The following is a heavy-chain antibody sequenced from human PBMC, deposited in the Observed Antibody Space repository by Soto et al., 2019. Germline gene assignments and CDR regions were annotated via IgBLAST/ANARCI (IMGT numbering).Heavy chain of an antibody. CDR3: ARFEYYYYYGMDV. J-gene: IGHJ6*02. V-gene: IGHV4-30-4*01. CDR1: GGSISSGDYH. CDR2: IYYSGNT. Sequence: QVQLQESGPGLVKSSQTLSVTCTVSGGSISSGDYHWSWIRQPPGKGLEWIGYIYYSGNTYSNPSLKSRVTVSVDTSQHQFSLKLSSVTAADTAVYYCARFEYYYYYGMDVWGQGTTVTVSS.